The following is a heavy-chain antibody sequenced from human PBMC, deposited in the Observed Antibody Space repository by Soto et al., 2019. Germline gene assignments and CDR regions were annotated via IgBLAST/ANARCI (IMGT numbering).Heavy chain of an antibody. V-gene: IGHV4-39*01. CDR3: ARRGLMLVPL. D-gene: IGHD2-15*01. J-gene: IGHJ3*01. CDR1: GDSVSSTSSY. Sequence: KPSETLSLTCTVSGDSVSSTSSYWIWIRQPPWKGLEWIGSIYSGGSTYYNPSLQSRVTISVDTSKNLFSLKLRSVTTTDTATYYCARRGLMLVPLWXQGTMVTVSS. CDR2: IYSGGST.